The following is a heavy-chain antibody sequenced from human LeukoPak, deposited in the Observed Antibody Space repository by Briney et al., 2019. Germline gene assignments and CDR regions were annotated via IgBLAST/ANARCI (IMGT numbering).Heavy chain of an antibody. V-gene: IGHV3-21*01. D-gene: IGHD6-6*01. CDR1: GFTFSSYV. CDR2: ISSRSDYI. J-gene: IGHJ3*02. CDR3: AREMRPARAFDI. Sequence: GGSLRLSCTASGFTFSSYVMNWVRQVPGKGLEWVSSISSRSDYIYHADSVLGRFTISRDNAKNSLYLQLNSLRAEDTAVYYCAREMRPARAFDIWGQGTTVTVSS.